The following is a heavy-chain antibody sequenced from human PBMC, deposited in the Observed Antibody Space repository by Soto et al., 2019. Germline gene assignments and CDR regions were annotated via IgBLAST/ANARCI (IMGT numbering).Heavy chain of an antibody. J-gene: IGHJ6*02. CDR1: GFTFSSYA. Sequence: EVQLLESGGGLVQPGGSLRLSCAASGFTFSSYAMSWVRQAPGKGLEWVSAISGSGGSTYYADSVKGRFTISRDNSKNTLYLQMNSLRAEDTAVYYCAKVPGYCSGGSCYSYYDYGMDVWGQGTTVTVSS. V-gene: IGHV3-23*01. CDR3: AKVPGYCSGGSCYSYYDYGMDV. D-gene: IGHD2-15*01. CDR2: ISGSGGST.